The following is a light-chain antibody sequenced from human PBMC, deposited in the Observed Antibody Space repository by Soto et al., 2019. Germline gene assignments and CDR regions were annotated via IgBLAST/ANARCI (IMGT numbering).Light chain of an antibody. J-gene: IGKJ4*01. CDR2: DVS. CDR3: QQYDRYSLT. CDR1: QSISGC. Sequence: DIQMTQSPSTLSASVGDRVTITCRASQSISGCLAWYQQKPGKAPKFLIYDVSSLESGVPSRFSGSGSGTEFTLMITGLQPDAFGTYYCQQYDRYSLTFGGGTKV. V-gene: IGKV1-5*01.